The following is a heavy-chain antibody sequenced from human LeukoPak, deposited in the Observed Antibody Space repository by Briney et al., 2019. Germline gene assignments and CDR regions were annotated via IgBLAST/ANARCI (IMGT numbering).Heavy chain of an antibody. J-gene: IGHJ6*03. CDR3: ARGVSGSYRYTDSYYMDV. D-gene: IGHD3-16*02. V-gene: IGHV4-59*01. CDR2: IYYSGGT. CDR1: GGSISSYY. Sequence: SETLSLTCTVAGGSISSYYWSWIRQPPGKGREGTGYIYYSGGTNYNPSLKSRVTISVDTSKNQSSLKLSSVTAADTAVYYCARGVSGSYRYTDSYYMDVWGKGTTVTISS.